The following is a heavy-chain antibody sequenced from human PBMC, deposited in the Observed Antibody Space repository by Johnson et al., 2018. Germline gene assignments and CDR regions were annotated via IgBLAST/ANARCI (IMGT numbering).Heavy chain of an antibody. CDR3: AKAGYRSGDYKDV. Sequence: VQLVESGGGLVKPGGSLRLSCAASGFTFSNAWMNWVRQAPGKGLEWVGRIKSKTGGGTTDYAAPVKGRFTISRDDSKNTLYLQMNSLRAEDTAVYYGAKAGYRSGDYKDVWGKGTAVTVS. CDR2: IKSKTGGGTT. D-gene: IGHD3-3*01. V-gene: IGHV3-15*07. CDR1: GFTFSNAW. J-gene: IGHJ6*03.